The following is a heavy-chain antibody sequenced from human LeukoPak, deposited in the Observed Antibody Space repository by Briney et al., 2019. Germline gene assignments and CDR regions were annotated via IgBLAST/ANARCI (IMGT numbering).Heavy chain of an antibody. Sequence: GGSLRLSCAASGFTFSSYAMHWVRQAPGKGLEYVSAISSNGGSTYYANSVKGRFIISRDNSKNTLYLQMGSLRAEDMAVYYCAREMATTDDAFDIWGQGTMVTVSS. V-gene: IGHV3-64*01. CDR1: GFTFSSYA. J-gene: IGHJ3*02. CDR3: AREMATTDDAFDI. CDR2: ISSNGGST. D-gene: IGHD5-24*01.